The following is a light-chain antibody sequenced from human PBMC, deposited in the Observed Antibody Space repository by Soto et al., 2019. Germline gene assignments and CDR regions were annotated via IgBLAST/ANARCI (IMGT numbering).Light chain of an antibody. J-gene: IGKJ4*01. CDR2: GAS. CDR1: QSVSSN. V-gene: IGKV3-15*01. CDR3: QQYTNWPLT. Sequence: ETLMTQSPATLSVSPGERATLSCRASQSVSSNLAWYQLKPGQAPRLLIYGASTRSTGIPARFSGSGSGTEFTLTISSLQSEDFAVYYCQQYTNWPLTFGGGTKVDIK.